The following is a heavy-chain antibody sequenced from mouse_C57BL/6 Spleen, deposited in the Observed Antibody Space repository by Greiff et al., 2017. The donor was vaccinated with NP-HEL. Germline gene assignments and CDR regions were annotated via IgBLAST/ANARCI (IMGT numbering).Heavy chain of an antibody. CDR3: ARSRSSYPFDY. D-gene: IGHD1-1*01. J-gene: IGHJ2*01. CDR1: GYTFTSYW. Sequence: VQLQQPGAELVMPGASVKLSCKASGYTFTSYWMHWVKQRPGQGLEWIGEIDPSDSYTNYNQKFKGKSTLTVDKSSSTAYMQLSSLTSEDSAVYYCARSRSSYPFDYWGQGTTLTVSS. V-gene: IGHV1-69*01. CDR2: IDPSDSYT.